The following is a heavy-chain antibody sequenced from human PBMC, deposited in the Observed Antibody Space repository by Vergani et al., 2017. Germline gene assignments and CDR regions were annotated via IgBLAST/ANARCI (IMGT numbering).Heavy chain of an antibody. V-gene: IGHV4-34*01. J-gene: IGHJ4*02. CDR3: ARSSTGYDY. D-gene: IGHD4-17*01. Sequence: QVQLQQWGAGLLKPSETLSLTCAVYGGSFSGYYWSWVRQPPGKGLEWIGEIYHSGSTNYNPSLKSRVTILVDKSKNQFSLKLSSVTAADTAVYYCARSSTGYDYWGQGTLVTVSS. CDR1: GGSFSGYY. CDR2: IYHSGST.